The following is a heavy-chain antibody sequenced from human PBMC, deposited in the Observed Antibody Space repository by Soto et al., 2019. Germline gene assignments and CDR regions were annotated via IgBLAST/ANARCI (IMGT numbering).Heavy chain of an antibody. CDR2: IIPIFGTA. Sequence: GASVKVSCKASGGTFSSYAISWVRQAPGQGLEWMGGIIPIFGTANYAQKFQGRVTITADESTSTAYMELSSLRSEDTAVYYCASRYYDSSGYPPFGYWGQGTLVTVSS. CDR1: GGTFSSYA. CDR3: ASRYYDSSGYPPFGY. D-gene: IGHD3-22*01. V-gene: IGHV1-69*13. J-gene: IGHJ4*02.